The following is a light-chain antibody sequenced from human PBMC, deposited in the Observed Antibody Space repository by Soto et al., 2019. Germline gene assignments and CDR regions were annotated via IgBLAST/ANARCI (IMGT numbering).Light chain of an antibody. J-gene: IGKJ3*01. V-gene: IGKV1-27*01. CDR2: GAS. CDR1: QAINNY. Sequence: DIQLTQSPSSLSASIGDRVTITCRASQAINNYLAWYQHQPGKVPKLLIYGASPLQSGVPFRFSGSKSGTDFTLTISSLQAEDIATYYCQKYSSAPFTFGPGTKVDIK. CDR3: QKYSSAPFT.